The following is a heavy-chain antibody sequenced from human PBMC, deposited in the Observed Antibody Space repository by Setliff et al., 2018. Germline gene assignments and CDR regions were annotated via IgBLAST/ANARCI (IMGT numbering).Heavy chain of an antibody. J-gene: IGHJ4*02. V-gene: IGHV4-61*09. CDR2: IDPSGNT. D-gene: IGHD3-10*01. CDR1: GGSITSGSNY. Sequence: SETLSLTCTVSGGSITSGSNYWSWIRQPAGGGLEWMGHIDPSGNTNYHPSLRSRVTISRDTSKNQFSLKLTSVTAADTAVYFCARSLSSGSYWNPRPFYSDSWGQGTLVTVSS. CDR3: ARSLSSGSYWNPRPFYSDS.